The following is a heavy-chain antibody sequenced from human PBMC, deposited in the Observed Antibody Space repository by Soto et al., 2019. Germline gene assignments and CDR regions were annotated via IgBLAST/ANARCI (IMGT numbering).Heavy chain of an antibody. Sequence: GASVKVSCKASGYTFTSYAMHWVRQAPGQRLEWMGWINAGNGNTKYSQKFQGRVTITRDTSASTAYMELSSLRSEDTAVYYCAIDMEGAGCSSTSCYGALWFDPWGQGTLVTVSS. CDR3: AIDMEGAGCSSTSCYGALWFDP. D-gene: IGHD2-2*01. J-gene: IGHJ5*02. CDR1: GYTFTSYA. CDR2: INAGNGNT. V-gene: IGHV1-3*01.